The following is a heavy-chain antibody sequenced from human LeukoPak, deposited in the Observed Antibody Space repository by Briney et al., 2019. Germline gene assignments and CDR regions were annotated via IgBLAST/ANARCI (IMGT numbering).Heavy chain of an antibody. Sequence: SVKVSCKASGGTFSSYAISWVRQAPEQGLEWMGRIIPILGIANYAQKFQGRVTITADKSTSTAYMELSSLRSEDTAVYYCARDSGWTDYWGQGTLVTVSS. CDR2: IIPILGIA. CDR3: ARDSGWTDY. J-gene: IGHJ4*02. V-gene: IGHV1-69*04. CDR1: GGTFSSYA. D-gene: IGHD6-19*01.